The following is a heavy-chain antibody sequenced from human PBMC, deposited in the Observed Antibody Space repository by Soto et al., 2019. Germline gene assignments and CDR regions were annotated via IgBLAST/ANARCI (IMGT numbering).Heavy chain of an antibody. V-gene: IGHV4-39*01. D-gene: IGHD1-26*01. CDR3: TRRAVSGSHSDY. CDR2: ICYSGST. Sequence: QLQLQESGPGLVKPSETLSLTCTVSGGSITGSGYCWAWIRQPPGKGLEWIATICYSGSTYYNPSLKSRVTMSVDTSKNQFSLKLTSVNDADTAVYYCTRRAVSGSHSDYWGQGILVTVSS. J-gene: IGHJ4*02. CDR1: GGSITGSGYC.